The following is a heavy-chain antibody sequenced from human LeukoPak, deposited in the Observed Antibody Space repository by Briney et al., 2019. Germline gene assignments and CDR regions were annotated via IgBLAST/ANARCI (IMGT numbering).Heavy chain of an antibody. CDR1: GYSISSGYF. CDR2: IFYSGST. V-gene: IGHV4-38-2*02. D-gene: IGHD2-21*01. CDR3: ANSVTHFDY. J-gene: IGHJ4*02. Sequence: PSETLSLTCTVSGYSISSGYFWGWIRQPPGKGLEWIGNIFYSGSTYYSPSLRSRVTISVDTSKNQFSLKLSSVTAADTAVYYCANSVTHFDYWGQGTLVTVSS.